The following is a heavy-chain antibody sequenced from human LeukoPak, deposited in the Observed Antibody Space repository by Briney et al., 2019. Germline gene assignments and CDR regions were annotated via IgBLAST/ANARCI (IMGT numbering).Heavy chain of an antibody. CDR1: GYTFTSYY. CDR3: ARVGGYCTNGVCRYFDY. V-gene: IGHV1-46*01. D-gene: IGHD2-8*01. CDR2: INPSGGST. Sequence: RASVKVSCKASGYTFTSYYMHWVRQAPGQGLEWMGIINPSGGSTSYAQKFQGRVTMTRDTSTSTVYMELSSLRSEDTAVYYCARVGGYCTNGVCRYFDYWGQGTLVTVS. J-gene: IGHJ4*02.